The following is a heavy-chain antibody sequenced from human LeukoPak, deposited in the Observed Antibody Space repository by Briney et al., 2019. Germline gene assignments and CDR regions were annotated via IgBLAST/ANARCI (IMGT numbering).Heavy chain of an antibody. CDR1: GGTFSSYA. CDR3: ARSRIAVAGAIDY. D-gene: IGHD6-19*01. V-gene: IGHV1-69*04. Sequence: GASVKVSCKASGGTFSSYAISWVRQAPGQGLEWMGRIIPILGIANYAQKFQGRVTITADKSTSTAYMELSSLRSEDTAVYYCARSRIAVAGAIDYWGQGTLVTVSS. J-gene: IGHJ4*02. CDR2: IIPILGIA.